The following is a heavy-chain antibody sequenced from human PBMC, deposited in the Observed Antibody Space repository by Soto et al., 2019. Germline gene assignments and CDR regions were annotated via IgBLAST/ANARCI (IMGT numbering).Heavy chain of an antibody. CDR1: GFMFSGYA. CDR2: ISGGGGSS. J-gene: IGHJ4*02. CDR3: AKGGCSGGSCYPLDY. V-gene: IGHV3-23*01. D-gene: IGHD2-15*01. Sequence: HPGGSLRLSCAASGFMFSGYAMSWVRQAPGQRLEWVSTISGGGGSSYHADSVKGRFTISRDNSKNTLYLRMKSLRADDTALYYCAKGGCSGGSCYPLDYWGQGTLVTVSS.